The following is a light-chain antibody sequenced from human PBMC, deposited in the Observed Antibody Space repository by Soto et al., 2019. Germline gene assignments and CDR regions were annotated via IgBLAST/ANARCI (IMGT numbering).Light chain of an antibody. CDR2: SNN. CDR3: VAWDDSLNGYVV. J-gene: IGLJ2*01. V-gene: IGLV1-44*01. CDR1: SSNIVSNT. Sequence: QSVLTQPPSASGTPGQRVTISCSGSSSNIVSNTVNWYQQPPGTAPKLVIYSNNQRPSGVPDRFSGSKSGTAASLAISGLQSEDEADYYCVAWDDSLNGYVVFGGGTTLTVL.